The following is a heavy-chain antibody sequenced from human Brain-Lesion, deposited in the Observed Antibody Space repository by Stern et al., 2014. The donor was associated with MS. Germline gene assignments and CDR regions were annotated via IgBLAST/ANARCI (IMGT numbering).Heavy chain of an antibody. D-gene: IGHD3-22*01. CDR3: ATYYYDSTGYNDF. J-gene: IGHJ4*02. CDR1: GYTFTGYY. CDR2: IKTKSDGP. Sequence: VHLVESGAEVQKPGASVKVSCKASGYTFTGYYMHWVRQAPGQGLEWMGWIKTKSDGPNYAQKFQGWVTMTRDTSINTAYLEMSRLRADDTAVYYCATYYYDSTGYNDFWGQGTLVTVSS. V-gene: IGHV1-2*04.